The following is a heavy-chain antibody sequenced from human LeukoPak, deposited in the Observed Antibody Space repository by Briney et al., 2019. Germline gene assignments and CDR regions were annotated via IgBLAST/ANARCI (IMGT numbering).Heavy chain of an antibody. J-gene: IGHJ4*02. V-gene: IGHV4-39*01. Sequence: PSETLSLTCTVSGGFVSSSSYYWGWIRQPPGKGLEWIGSIYYSGTTYYIPSLKSRITISVDTSKNQFSLKLNPVTAADTAVYYCARHGGAAAAIDYWGQGTLVTVSS. CDR1: GGFVSSSSYY. D-gene: IGHD6-13*01. CDR2: IYYSGTT. CDR3: ARHGGAAAAIDY.